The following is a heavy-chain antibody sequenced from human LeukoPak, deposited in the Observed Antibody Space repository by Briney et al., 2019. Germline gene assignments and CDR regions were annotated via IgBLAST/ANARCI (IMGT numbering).Heavy chain of an antibody. D-gene: IGHD2-2*01. CDR3: ARDTVVVPAAATPDWFDP. J-gene: IGHJ5*02. V-gene: IGHV4-30-2*01. CDR1: GGSINSGGYY. Sequence: SETLSLTCTVSGGSINSGGYYWSWIRQPPGKGLERIGYIYHSGSTYYNPSRKSRVTKTADSSNNLYSLKLSAVTAAGTALYCTARDTVVVPAAATPDWFDPWGQGTLVAVSS. CDR2: IYHSGST.